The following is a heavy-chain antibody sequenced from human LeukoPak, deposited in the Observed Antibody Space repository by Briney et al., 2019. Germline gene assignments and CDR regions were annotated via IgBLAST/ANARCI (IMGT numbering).Heavy chain of an antibody. J-gene: IGHJ5*02. CDR3: ARLVVPAAIRVLWFDP. CDR1: GDTFTSYG. D-gene: IGHD2-2*01. CDR2: ISAYNGNT. Sequence: ASVKVSCKASGDTFTSYGISWVRQAPGQGLEWMGWISAYNGNTNYAQNLQGRVTMTTDTSTSTAYMELRSLRSDDTAVYYCARLVVPAAIRVLWFDPWGQGTLVTVSS. V-gene: IGHV1-18*01.